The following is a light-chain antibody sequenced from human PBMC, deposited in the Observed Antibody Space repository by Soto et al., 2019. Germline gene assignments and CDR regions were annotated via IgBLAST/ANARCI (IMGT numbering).Light chain of an antibody. CDR3: QRYGG. V-gene: IGKV3-20*01. J-gene: IGKJ1*01. Sequence: EIVLPQSPGTLSLSPGESATLSCRASQSVSNNYLAWYQHNPGQAPRLLIYGASSRATGIPDRFSGSGSGTDFTLTISRFEPEDFAVYYCQRYGGVGQGTKVDIK. CDR1: QSVSNNY. CDR2: GAS.